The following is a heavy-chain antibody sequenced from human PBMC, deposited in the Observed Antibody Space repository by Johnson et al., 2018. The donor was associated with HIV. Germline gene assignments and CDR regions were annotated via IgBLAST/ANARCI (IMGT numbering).Heavy chain of an antibody. V-gene: IGHV3-74*01. J-gene: IGHJ3*02. Sequence: AASGLIFSRSWMHWVRQAPGKGLVWVSRTNSDGTTTNYADSVKGRFTISRDKAKNTLYLQMNSLKTEDTAVYYCAKDLFTEREDDAFDIWGQGTMVTVSS. CDR2: TNSDGTTT. D-gene: IGHD1-26*01. CDR3: AKDLFTEREDDAFDI. CDR1: GLIFSRSW.